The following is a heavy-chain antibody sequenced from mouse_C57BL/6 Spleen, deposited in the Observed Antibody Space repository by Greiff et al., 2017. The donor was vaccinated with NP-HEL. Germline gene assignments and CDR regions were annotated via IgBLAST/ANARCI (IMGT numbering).Heavy chain of an antibody. CDR1: GFTFSSYG. Sequence: EVMLVESGGDLVKPGGSLKLSCAASGFTFSSYGMSWVRQTPDKRLEWVATISSGGSYTYYPDSVKGRFTISRDNAKNTLYLQMSSLKSEDTAMYYCARRYDFYFDDWGQGTTLTVSS. CDR2: ISSGGSYT. J-gene: IGHJ2*01. D-gene: IGHD2-4*01. CDR3: ARRYDFYFDD. V-gene: IGHV5-6*02.